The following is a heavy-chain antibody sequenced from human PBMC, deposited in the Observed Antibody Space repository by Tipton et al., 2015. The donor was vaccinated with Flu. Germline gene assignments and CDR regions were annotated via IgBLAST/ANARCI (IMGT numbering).Heavy chain of an antibody. CDR3: ARTPGEGIVVVPAAIADWYFDL. D-gene: IGHD2-2*02. V-gene: IGHV4-59*01. CDR2: IYYSGST. Sequence: TLSLTCTVSGGSISSYYWSWIRQPPGKGLEWIGYIYYSGSTNYNPSLKSRVTISVDTSKNQFSLKLSSVTAADTAVYYCARTPGEGIVVVPAAIADWYFDLWGRGPLVTVSS. J-gene: IGHJ2*01. CDR1: GGSISSYY.